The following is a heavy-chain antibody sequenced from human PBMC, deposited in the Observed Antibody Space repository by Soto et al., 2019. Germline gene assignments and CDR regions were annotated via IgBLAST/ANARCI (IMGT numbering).Heavy chain of an antibody. D-gene: IGHD3-10*01. CDR2: IYHSGST. CDR3: ARAELGFGELCWFDP. CDR1: GGSISSGGYS. Sequence: SETLSLTCTVSGGSISSGGYSWSWIRQPPGKGLEWIGYIYHSGSTYYNPSLKSRVTISVDRSKNQFSLKLSSVTAADTAGYYCARAELGFGELCWFDPWGQGTLVTVSS. V-gene: IGHV4-30-2*01. J-gene: IGHJ5*02.